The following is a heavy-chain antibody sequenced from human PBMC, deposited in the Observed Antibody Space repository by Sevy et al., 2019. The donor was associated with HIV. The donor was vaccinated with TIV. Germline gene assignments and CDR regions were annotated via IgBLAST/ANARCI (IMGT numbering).Heavy chain of an antibody. CDR2: FNSDGSST. CDR3: ARGAAAGTFDY. D-gene: IGHD6-13*01. CDR1: GFTFSSYW. V-gene: IGHV3-74*01. J-gene: IGHJ4*02. Sequence: GGSLRLSCVASGFTFSSYWMHWVRQAPGKGLVWVSRFNSDGSSTGYADSVKGRFTISRDNAKNTLYLQMNSLRAEDTAVYYCARGAAAGTFDYWGQGTLVTVSS.